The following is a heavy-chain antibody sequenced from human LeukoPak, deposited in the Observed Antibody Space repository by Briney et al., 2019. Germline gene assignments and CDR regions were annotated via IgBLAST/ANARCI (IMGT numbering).Heavy chain of an antibody. CDR1: GGSFSGYY. D-gene: IGHD6-6*01. CDR3: ARVGIAARGGHGAFDI. V-gene: IGHV4-59*01. Sequence: SETLSLTCAVYGGSFSGYYWSWIRQPPGKGLEWIGYIYYSGSTNYNPSLKSRVTISVDTSKNQFSLKLSSVTAADTAVYYCARVGIAARGGHGAFDIWGQGTMVTVSS. J-gene: IGHJ3*02. CDR2: IYYSGST.